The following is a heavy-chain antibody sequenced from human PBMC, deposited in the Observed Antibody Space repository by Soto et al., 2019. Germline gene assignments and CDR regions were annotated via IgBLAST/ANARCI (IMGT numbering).Heavy chain of an antibody. Sequence: EVQLVESGGGLVKPGGSLRLSCAASGFTFSSYSMNWVRQAPGKGLEWVSSISSSSSYIYYADSVKGRFTISRDNAKNSLYLQMNSLRAEDTAVYYCVSGVYCSGGSCYSPYYYGMDVWGQGTTVTVSS. J-gene: IGHJ6*02. CDR2: ISSSSSYI. D-gene: IGHD2-15*01. V-gene: IGHV3-21*01. CDR3: VSGVYCSGGSCYSPYYYGMDV. CDR1: GFTFSSYS.